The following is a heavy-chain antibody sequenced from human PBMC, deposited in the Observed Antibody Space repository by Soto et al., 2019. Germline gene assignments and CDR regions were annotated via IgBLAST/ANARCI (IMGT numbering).Heavy chain of an antibody. Sequence: SVKVSCKASGGTFSSYAISWARQAPGQGLEWMGGIIPIFGTANYAQKFQGRVTITADKSTSTAYMELSSLRSEDTAVYYCASLRYYYDSSGYPIPPAPFDYWGQGTLVTVSS. J-gene: IGHJ4*02. D-gene: IGHD3-22*01. V-gene: IGHV1-69*06. CDR2: IIPIFGTA. CDR1: GGTFSSYA. CDR3: ASLRYYYDSSGYPIPPAPFDY.